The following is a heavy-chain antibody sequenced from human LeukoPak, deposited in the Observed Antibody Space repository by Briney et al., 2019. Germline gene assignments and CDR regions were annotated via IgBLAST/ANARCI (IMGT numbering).Heavy chain of an antibody. D-gene: IGHD3-16*01. J-gene: IGHJ1*01. V-gene: IGHV3-7*01. CDR1: EFNFSSYW. CDR3: AKDDDWGRYKH. Sequence: SGGSLRLSCEASEFNFSSYWMSWVHHAPGKGLEWVANIKQDGTDKYYVASVRGRSTISRDNAKNSLYLQMNSLRPEDTAVYYCAKDDDWGRYKHWGQGTLVTVSS. CDR2: IKQDGTDK.